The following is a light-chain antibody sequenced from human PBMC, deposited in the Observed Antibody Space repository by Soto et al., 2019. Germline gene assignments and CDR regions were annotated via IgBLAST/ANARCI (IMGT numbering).Light chain of an antibody. V-gene: IGLV1-51*01. CDR1: SSNIGNNY. J-gene: IGLJ2*01. CDR2: DNN. CDR3: GTWDSSLSVV. Sequence: QSVLRQPPSVSAAPGQKVTISCSGSSSNIGNNYVSWYQQLPGTAPKLLIYDNNKRPSGIPDRFSGSKSGTSATLGITGLQTGDEADYYCGTWDSSLSVVFGGGTKLTVL.